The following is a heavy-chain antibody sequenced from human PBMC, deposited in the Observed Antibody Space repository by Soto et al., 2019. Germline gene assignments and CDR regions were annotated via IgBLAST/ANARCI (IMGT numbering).Heavy chain of an antibody. CDR1: GDSVSSNTAS. V-gene: IGHV6-1*01. D-gene: IGHD5-12*01. CDR3: AKGDNLGPKTGYAFDP. CDR2: TYFRSKWYN. Sequence: TLSLTCAISGDSVSSNTASWNWIRQSPSRGLEWLGRTYFRSKWYNDYAVSVKSRIIINPDTSNNQFSLQLNSVTPEDTAVYFCAKGDNLGPKTGYAFDPWGQGIMVTVSS. J-gene: IGHJ5*02.